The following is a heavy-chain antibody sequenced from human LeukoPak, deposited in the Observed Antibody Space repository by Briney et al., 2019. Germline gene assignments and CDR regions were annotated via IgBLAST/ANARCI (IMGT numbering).Heavy chain of an antibody. CDR3: AKPAYAGYYYYMDV. V-gene: IGHV3-21*06. D-gene: IGHD3-16*01. CDR1: GFTFSTYS. CDR2: ISSRSNII. J-gene: IGHJ6*03. Sequence: GGSLRLSCAASGFTFSTYSMNWVRQAPGRGLEWVSSISSRSNIIYYADSVKGRFTISRDNAKNSLYLLMNSLRAEDTAVYYCAKPAYAGYYYYMDVWGKGTTVAVSS.